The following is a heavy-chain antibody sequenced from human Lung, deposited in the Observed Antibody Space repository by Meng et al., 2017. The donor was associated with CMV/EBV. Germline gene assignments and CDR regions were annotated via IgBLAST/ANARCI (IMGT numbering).Heavy chain of an antibody. CDR3: ARGPGIAVAGLFDY. CDR1: GGTFSSYA. D-gene: IGHD6-19*01. CDR2: IIPIFGTA. V-gene: IGHV1-69*05. J-gene: IGHJ4*02. Sequence: SXXVSXKASGGTFSSYAISWVRQAPGQGLEWMGGIIPIFGTANYAQKFQGRVTITTDESTSTAYMELSSLRSEDTAVYYCARGPGIAVAGLFDYWGQGTLVTVSS.